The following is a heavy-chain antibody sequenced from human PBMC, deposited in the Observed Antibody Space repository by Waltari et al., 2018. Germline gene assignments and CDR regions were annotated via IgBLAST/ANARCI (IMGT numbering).Heavy chain of an antibody. Sequence: QVQLQQWGAGLLKPSETLSLTCAVYGGSFSGYYWSWIRQPPGKGLEWIGEINHSGITHYHPSLNSRVTISVDTSKNQFSLKLSSVTAAYTAVYYCAREGRGITIFGVVLKNPPMNWGQGTLVTVSS. D-gene: IGHD3-3*01. V-gene: IGHV4-34*01. CDR1: GGSFSGYY. J-gene: IGHJ4*02. CDR2: INHSGIT. CDR3: AREGRGITIFGVVLKNPPMN.